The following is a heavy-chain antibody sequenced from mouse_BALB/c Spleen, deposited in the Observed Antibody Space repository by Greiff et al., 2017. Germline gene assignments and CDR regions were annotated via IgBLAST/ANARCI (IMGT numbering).Heavy chain of an antibody. J-gene: IGHJ3*01. D-gene: IGHD2-14*01. CDR2: IRLKSNNYAT. CDR1: GFTFSNYW. V-gene: IGHV6-6*02. Sequence: EVQLVESGGGLVQPGGSMKLSCVASGFTFSNYWMNWVRQSPEKGLEWVAEIRLKSNNYATHYAESVKGMFTISRDDSKSSVYLQMNNLRAEDTGIYYCTSYYRSAWFAYWGQGTLVTVSA. CDR3: TSYYRSAWFAY.